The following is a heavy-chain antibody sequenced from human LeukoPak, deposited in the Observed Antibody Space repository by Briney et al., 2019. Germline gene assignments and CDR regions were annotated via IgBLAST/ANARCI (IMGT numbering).Heavy chain of an antibody. CDR2: ISSDSATI. V-gene: IGHV3-48*04. CDR3: ARSFDY. J-gene: IGHJ4*02. Sequence: PGGSLRLSCAASGFTFSSYWMSWVRQAPGKGLEWVSYISSDSATIYYAESVKGRFTISRDNAKNSVSLQMESLRPEDTAVYYCARSFDYWGQGTLVTVSS. CDR1: GFTFSSYW.